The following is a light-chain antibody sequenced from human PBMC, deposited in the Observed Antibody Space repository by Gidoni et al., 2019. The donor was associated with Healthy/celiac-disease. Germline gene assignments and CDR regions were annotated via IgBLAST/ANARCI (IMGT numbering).Light chain of an antibody. J-gene: IGLJ2*01. Sequence: QSALPQPASVSGSPGPSITISCTGTSSDVGGYNYVSWYQQHPGKAPKLMIYEVSNRPSGVSNRFSGSKSGNTASLTISGLQAEDEADYYCSSYTSSSTVVFGGGTKLTVL. CDR1: SSDVGGYNY. V-gene: IGLV2-14*01. CDR3: SSYTSSSTVV. CDR2: EVS.